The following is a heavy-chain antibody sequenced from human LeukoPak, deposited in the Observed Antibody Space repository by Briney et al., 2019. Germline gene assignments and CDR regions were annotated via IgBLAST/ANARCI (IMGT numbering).Heavy chain of an antibody. Sequence: ASVKVSCKASGGTFSSYAISWVRQAPGQGLEWMGRIIPILGIANYAQKFQGRVTITADKSTSTAYMELSSLRSEDTAVYYRARGATTFDAFDIWGQGTMVTVSS. CDR3: ARGATTFDAFDI. D-gene: IGHD1-26*01. CDR1: GGTFSSYA. CDR2: IIPILGIA. V-gene: IGHV1-69*04. J-gene: IGHJ3*02.